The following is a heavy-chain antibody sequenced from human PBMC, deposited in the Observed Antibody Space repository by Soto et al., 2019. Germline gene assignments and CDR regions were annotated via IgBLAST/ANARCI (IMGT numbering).Heavy chain of an antibody. J-gene: IGHJ5*02. CDR2: ISAYNGNT. Sequence: ASVKVSCKASGYTFTSYGISWVRQAPGQGLEWMGWISAYNGNTNYAQKLQGRVTMTTDTSTGTAYMELRSLRSDDTAVYYCARQQLVMRWFDTWGQATLVTVSS. V-gene: IGHV1-18*04. CDR3: ARQQLVMRWFDT. D-gene: IGHD6-13*01. CDR1: GYTFTSYG.